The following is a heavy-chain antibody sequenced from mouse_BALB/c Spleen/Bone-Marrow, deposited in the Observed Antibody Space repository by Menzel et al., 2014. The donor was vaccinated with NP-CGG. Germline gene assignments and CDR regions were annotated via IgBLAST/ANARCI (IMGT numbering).Heavy chain of an antibody. J-gene: IGHJ3*01. Sequence: EVKLMESGPGLVKPSQSLSLTCTVTGYSITSDYAWNWIRPFPGNKLEWVGYISYSGSTSYNPSLKSRISITRDTSKNQFFRQLNSVTTEDTATYSRACWGRFAYWGQGTLVTASA. V-gene: IGHV3-2*02. CDR2: ISYSGST. CDR3: ACWGRFAY. CDR1: GYSITSDYA.